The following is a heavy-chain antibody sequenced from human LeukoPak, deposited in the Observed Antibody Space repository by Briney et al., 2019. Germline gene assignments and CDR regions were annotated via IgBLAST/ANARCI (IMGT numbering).Heavy chain of an antibody. CDR1: GGSISIGSYY. CDR2: IYTSGST. Sequence: PSETLSLTCTVSGGSISIGSYYWSWIRQPAGKELEWIGRIYTSGSTNYNPSLKSRLTISLDTSKNQFSLKLSPVTAADTAVYYCARAEVRGVILTPNWFDPWGQGTLVTVSS. V-gene: IGHV4-61*02. J-gene: IGHJ5*02. CDR3: ARAEVRGVILTPNWFDP. D-gene: IGHD3-10*01.